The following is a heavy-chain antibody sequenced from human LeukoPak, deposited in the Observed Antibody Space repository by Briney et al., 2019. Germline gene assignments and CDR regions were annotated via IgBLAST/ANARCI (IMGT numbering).Heavy chain of an antibody. V-gene: IGHV4-39*01. CDR1: GGSIDSRSYY. Sequence: SETLSLTCTVSGGSIDSRSYYWDWIRQAPGKGLEWIGTIYHSGSTEYNPSLKSRVAIFVDTSKNQFSLILHSVAAAGTAVYYCARRSEFDNTHYHYFDYWGQGALVTVSS. CDR2: IYHSGST. D-gene: IGHD2-15*01. CDR3: ARRSEFDNTHYHYFDY. J-gene: IGHJ4*02.